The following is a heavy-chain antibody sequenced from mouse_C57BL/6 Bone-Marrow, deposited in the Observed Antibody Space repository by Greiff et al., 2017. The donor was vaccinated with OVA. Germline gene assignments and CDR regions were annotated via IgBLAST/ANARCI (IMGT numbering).Heavy chain of an antibody. D-gene: IGHD2-1*01. CDR3: TLYGNYVFDY. V-gene: IGHV14-4*01. J-gene: IGHJ2*01. CDR2: IDTENGDT. CDR1: GFNIKDDY. Sequence: VQLQQSGAELVRPGASVKLSCTASGFNIKDDYMHWVKQRPEQGLEWIGWIDTENGDTEYASKFQGKATITADTYSNTSYLQLSSLTSEDTAVYYCTLYGNYVFDYWGQGTTLTVSS.